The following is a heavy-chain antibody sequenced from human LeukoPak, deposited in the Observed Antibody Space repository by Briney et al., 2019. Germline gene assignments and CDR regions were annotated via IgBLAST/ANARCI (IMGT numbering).Heavy chain of an antibody. J-gene: IGHJ3*02. V-gene: IGHV1-2*02. CDR2: IDPNSGGT. CDR3: ARSGSYLDAFDI. CDR1: GYTFTGYY. Sequence: GASVKVSCKTSGYTFTGYYIHWVRQAPGQGLEWMGWIDPNSGGTNYAQKFQGRVTMTRDTSISTAYMELSRLRSDDTAVYYCARSGSYLDAFDIWGQGTMVTVSS. D-gene: IGHD1-26*01.